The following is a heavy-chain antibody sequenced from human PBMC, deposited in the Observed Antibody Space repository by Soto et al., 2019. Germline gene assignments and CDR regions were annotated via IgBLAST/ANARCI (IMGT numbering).Heavy chain of an antibody. CDR2: IIPIFGTA. CDR3: ARDRIAAADYYYGMDV. CDR1: GXXXXXXX. D-gene: IGHD6-13*01. V-gene: IGHV1-69*01. Sequence: VKKPGSSVKVXXKXSGXXXXXXXISWVRQXXXXXXXXXGXIIPIFGTANYAQKFQGRVTITADESTSTAYMELSSLRSEDTAVYYCARDRIAAADYYYGMDVWGQGTTVTVSS. J-gene: IGHJ6*02.